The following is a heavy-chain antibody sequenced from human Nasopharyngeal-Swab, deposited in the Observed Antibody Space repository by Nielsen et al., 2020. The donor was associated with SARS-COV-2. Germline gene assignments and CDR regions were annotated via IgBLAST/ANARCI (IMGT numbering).Heavy chain of an antibody. J-gene: IGHJ3*02. V-gene: IGHV1-18*01. CDR2: ISTYSGDT. Sequence: ASVKVSCKATGYTFTSYGISWVRQAPGQRLEWMGWISTYSGDTNYAQTLQGRVTMTTDASTDTVHMELRTLRSDDTAVYFCASDPSIVNTSPRGDDAFDIWGPGTLVIVSS. D-gene: IGHD2-2*01. CDR1: GYTFTSYG. CDR3: ASDPSIVNTSPRGDDAFDI.